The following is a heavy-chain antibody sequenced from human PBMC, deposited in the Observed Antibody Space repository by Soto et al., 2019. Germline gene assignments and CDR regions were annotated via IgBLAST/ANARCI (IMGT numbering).Heavy chain of an antibody. Sequence: ASVKVSCKASVYTFTSYGISWLRQAPGQGLEGMGWISAYNGNTNYAQKLQGRVTMTTDTSTSTAYLEPGSLRSDDTAVYYCARGLRFLEWQRDNYYSRMDVWGQGTTVTVSS. CDR2: ISAYNGNT. V-gene: IGHV1-18*04. D-gene: IGHD3-3*01. CDR1: VYTFTSYG. CDR3: ARGLRFLEWQRDNYYSRMDV. J-gene: IGHJ6*02.